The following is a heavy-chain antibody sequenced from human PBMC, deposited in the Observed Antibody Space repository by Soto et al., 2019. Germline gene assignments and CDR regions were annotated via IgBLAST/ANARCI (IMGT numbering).Heavy chain of an antibody. CDR2: ISAYNGNT. D-gene: IGHD3-3*01. Sequence: QGKLVQSGGEVKKPGASVKISCKASGYTFSSYGISWVRKAPGQGLEWMGWISAYNGNTNYAQTFQGRVTMTTDTSTSTADMELRSLRSDDTAIYYCARTLNEWLLGLEWGQGTLVTVSS. V-gene: IGHV1-18*01. CDR3: ARTLNEWLLGLE. J-gene: IGHJ4*02. CDR1: GYTFSSYG.